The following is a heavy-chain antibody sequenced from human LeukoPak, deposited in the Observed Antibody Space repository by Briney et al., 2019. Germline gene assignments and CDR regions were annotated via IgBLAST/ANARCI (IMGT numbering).Heavy chain of an antibody. CDR2: IYPGDSDT. D-gene: IGHD3-3*01. J-gene: IGHJ4*02. CDR1: GYSFPTYW. Sequence: GESLKISCKGSGYSFPTYWIAWVRQMPGKGLEWMGIIYPGDSDTKYSPSFQGQVTFSADKSISTAYLQWSSLKASDTAMYYCARQNLADFWSGYYIDWGQGTLVTVSS. CDR3: ARQNLADFWSGYYID. V-gene: IGHV5-51*01.